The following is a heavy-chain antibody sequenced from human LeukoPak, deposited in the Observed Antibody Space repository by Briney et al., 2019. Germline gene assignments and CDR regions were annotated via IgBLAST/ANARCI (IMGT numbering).Heavy chain of an antibody. CDR3: ARCVSEPSSYYYYYYGMDV. Sequence: SETLSLTCTVSGGSVSSGSYYWSWIRQPPGKGLKWIGYIYYSGSTNYNPSLKSRVTISVDTSKNQFSLKLSSVTAADTAVYYCARCVSEPSSYYYYYYGMDVWGKGTTVTVSS. D-gene: IGHD5/OR15-5a*01. V-gene: IGHV4-61*01. CDR2: IYYSGST. CDR1: GGSVSSGSYY. J-gene: IGHJ6*04.